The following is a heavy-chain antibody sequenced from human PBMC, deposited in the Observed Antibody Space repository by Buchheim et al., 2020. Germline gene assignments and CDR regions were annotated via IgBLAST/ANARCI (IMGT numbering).Heavy chain of an antibody. CDR3: GDPPAAA. V-gene: IGHV4-4*02. J-gene: IGHJ4*02. CDR2: LYHTGDT. D-gene: IGHD2-15*01. Sequence: VQLQESGPRLVKPSGTLSLTCAVSGDSISSSRWWTWVRQPPGKGLEWIGELYHTGDTNYNASLGGRVTISIDKSRHPFSLGLTSVTDTDTAVYYCGDPPAAAWGQGTL. CDR1: GDSISSSRW.